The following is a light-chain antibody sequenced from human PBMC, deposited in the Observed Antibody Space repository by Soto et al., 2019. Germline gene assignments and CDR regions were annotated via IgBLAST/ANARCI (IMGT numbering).Light chain of an antibody. CDR3: SSYAGSSNV. Sequence: QSALTQPASVSGSPGQSITISCTGTTSDVGGFDYVSWYQQHPGKAPKLMIYDVNKRPSGVPDRFSGSKSGNTASLTVSGLQAEDEADYYCSSYAGSSNVFGTGTKLTVL. J-gene: IGLJ1*01. V-gene: IGLV2-8*01. CDR2: DVN. CDR1: TSDVGGFDY.